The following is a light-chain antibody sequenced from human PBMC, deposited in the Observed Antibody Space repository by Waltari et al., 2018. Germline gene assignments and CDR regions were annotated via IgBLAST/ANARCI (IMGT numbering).Light chain of an antibody. V-gene: IGKV4-1*01. CDR3: LQYAETPRT. J-gene: IGKJ1*01. CDR2: WAS. Sequence: DIVLTQSPDSLAVSLGERATINCXSSXSILYSPNKQNYLAWYQHKPGQPPKLLIYWASTREFGIXDRFSGSGSETDFTLTIXSLQAEDVAVXYCLQYAETPRTFGXGXKXEIK. CDR1: XSILYSPNKQNY.